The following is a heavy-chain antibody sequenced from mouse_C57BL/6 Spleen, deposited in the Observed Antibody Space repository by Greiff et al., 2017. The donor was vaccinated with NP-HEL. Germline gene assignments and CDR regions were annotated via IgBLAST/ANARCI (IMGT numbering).Heavy chain of an antibody. V-gene: IGHV5-6*02. CDR2: IHSGGSYT. CDR3: ARRGDGDGY. Sequence: EVKLMESGGDLVKPGGSLKLSCAASGFTFSSYGMSWVRQTPDKRLEWVATIHSGGSYTYYPDSLPGRFTIYRDNATNTLYLQMSSLKSEDTAMYYCARRGDGDGYWGQGTTRTVSS. D-gene: IGHD2-13*01. J-gene: IGHJ2*01. CDR1: GFTFSSYG.